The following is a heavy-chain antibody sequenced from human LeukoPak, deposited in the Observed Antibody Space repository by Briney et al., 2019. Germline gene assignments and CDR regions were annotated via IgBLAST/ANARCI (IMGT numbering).Heavy chain of an antibody. Sequence: GGSLRLSCPASGFGFSNYAMSWVRQAPGKGLEWVSSISDSSTYIYYADSVKGRFTISRDNAKNSLYLRMNSLRAEDTAMYYCASPALGQVTMKPWGQGTLVTVSS. V-gene: IGHV3-21*01. CDR1: GFGFSNYA. D-gene: IGHD3-22*01. J-gene: IGHJ5*02. CDR3: ASPALGQVTMKP. CDR2: ISDSSTYI.